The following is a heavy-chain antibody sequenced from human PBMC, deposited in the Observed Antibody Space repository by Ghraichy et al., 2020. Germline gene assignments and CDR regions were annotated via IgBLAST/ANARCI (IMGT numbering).Heavy chain of an antibody. CDR2: IYTSGST. CDR1: GGSISSGSYY. V-gene: IGHV4-61*02. CDR3: ARVVAVAGPAEV. D-gene: IGHD6-19*01. Sequence: SETLSLTCTVSGGSISSGSYYWSWIRQPAGKGLEWIGRIYTSGSTNYNPSLKSRVTISVDTSKNQFSLKLSSGTAADTAVYYCARVVAVAGPAEVWGQGTLVTVSS. J-gene: IGHJ4*02.